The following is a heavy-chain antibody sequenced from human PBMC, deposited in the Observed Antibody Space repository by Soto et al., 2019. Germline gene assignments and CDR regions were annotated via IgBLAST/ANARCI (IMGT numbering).Heavy chain of an antibody. CDR1: GFTFSNYA. CDR3: AQQRYCTTTRCYTPSFYYGIDA. V-gene: IGHV3-23*01. Sequence: GGSLRLSCAVSGFTFSNYAMTWFRQARWKWREWVSGISGSGESTYYADYVKGRFTIYRDNSKKTLHLQMNSLRAEDTAVYYCAQQRYCTTTRCYTPSFYYGIDAWGQGTMVTVSS. D-gene: IGHD2-2*02. J-gene: IGHJ6*02. CDR2: ISGSGEST.